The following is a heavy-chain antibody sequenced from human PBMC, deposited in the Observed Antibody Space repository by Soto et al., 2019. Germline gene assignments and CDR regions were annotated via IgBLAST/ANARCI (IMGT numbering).Heavy chain of an antibody. V-gene: IGHV3-33*08. J-gene: IGHJ6*02. Sequence: VQLVESGGGVVQPGGSLRLSCAASGFTFSNYAMHWVRQAPGKGLEWVAVLWDYGSNKYYADSVKGRFTISRDNSKNTLYLQETGLRAVDTGVYYCECVTSIGGSYYGMDVWGQGTTVTVSS. CDR1: GFTFSNYA. CDR3: ECVTSIGGSYYGMDV. CDR2: LWDYGSNK. D-gene: IGHD6-6*01.